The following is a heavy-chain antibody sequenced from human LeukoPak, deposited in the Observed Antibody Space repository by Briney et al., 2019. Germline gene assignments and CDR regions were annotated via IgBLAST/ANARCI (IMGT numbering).Heavy chain of an antibody. V-gene: IGHV5-51*01. CDR2: IYPGDSDT. J-gene: IGHJ4*02. CDR3: ARIGEGWLQLEYYFDY. Sequence: GESLKISCKGSGYSFTSYWIGWVRQMPRKGLEWMGIIYPGDSDTRYSPSFQGQVTISADKSISTAYLQWSSLKASDTAMYYCARIGEGWLQLEYYFDYWGQGTLVTVSS. D-gene: IGHD5-24*01. CDR1: GYSFTSYW.